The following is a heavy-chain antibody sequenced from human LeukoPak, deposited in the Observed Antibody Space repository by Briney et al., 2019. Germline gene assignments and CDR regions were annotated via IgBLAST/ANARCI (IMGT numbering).Heavy chain of an antibody. J-gene: IGHJ6*02. D-gene: IGHD3-22*01. CDR3: ARVSGSSGYYLYYYGMDV. V-gene: IGHV4-59*01. CDR2: IYYSGST. CDR1: GGSISSYY. Sequence: SEALSLTCTVSGGSISSYYWSWIRQPPGKGLEWIGFIYYSGSTNYNLSLKSRVTISVDTSKNQFSLKLRSVTAADTAVYYCARVSGSSGYYLYYYGMDVWGQGTTVTVSS.